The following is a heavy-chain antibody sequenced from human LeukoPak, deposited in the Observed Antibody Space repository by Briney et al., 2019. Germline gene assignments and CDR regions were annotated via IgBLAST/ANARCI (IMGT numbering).Heavy chain of an antibody. J-gene: IGHJ4*02. D-gene: IGHD3-10*01. CDR1: GFTFSSYS. CDR3: ARDLDYSGSGSYFLH. Sequence: GGSLRLSCAASGFTFSSYSMNWVRQAPGKGLEWVSSISSSSYIYYADSVKGRFTISRDNAKNSLYVQMNSLRAEDTAVYYCARDLDYSGSGSYFLHWGQGILVTVSS. V-gene: IGHV3-21*04. CDR2: ISSSSYI.